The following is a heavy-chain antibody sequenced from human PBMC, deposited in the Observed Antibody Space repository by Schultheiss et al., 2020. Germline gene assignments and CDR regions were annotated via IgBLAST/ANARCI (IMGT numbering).Heavy chain of an antibody. D-gene: IGHD1-26*01. J-gene: IGHJ4*02. CDR2: IYHSGTT. V-gene: IGHV4-4*02. CDR1: GDSISSSNW. Sequence: LSLTCAVSGDSISSSNWWSWVRQPPGKELEWIGEIYHSGTTNYNPSLKSRVTISVDKSKNQFSLKLTSVTAADTAVYYCATSGNYRLLYWGQGTLVTVSS. CDR3: ATSGNYRLLY.